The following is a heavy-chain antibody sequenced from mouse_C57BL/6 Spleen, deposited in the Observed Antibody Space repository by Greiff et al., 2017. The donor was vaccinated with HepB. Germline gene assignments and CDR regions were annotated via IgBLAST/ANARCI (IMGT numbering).Heavy chain of an antibody. CDR1: GFTFSSYA. CDR2: ISSGGDYI. CDR3: TRDAYGNYAMDY. Sequence: EVMLVESGEGLVKPGGSLKLSCAASGFTFSSYAMSWVRQTPEKRLEWVAYISSGGDYIYYADTVKGRFTISRDNARNTLYLQMSSLKSEDTAMYYCTRDAYGNYAMDYWGQGTSVTVSS. V-gene: IGHV5-9-1*02. J-gene: IGHJ4*01. D-gene: IGHD2-1*01.